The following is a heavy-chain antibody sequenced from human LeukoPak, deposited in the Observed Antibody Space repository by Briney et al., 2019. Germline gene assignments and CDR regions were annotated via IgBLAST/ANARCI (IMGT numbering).Heavy chain of an antibody. CDR3: ARDLIVPAASDY. CDR2: INAGNGNT. Sequence: ASVKVSCKVSGYTFTNSAMHWVRQAPGQRLEWMGWINAGNGNTKYSQRFQGRVTITRDTSASTAYMELSSLRPEDTAVYFCARDLIVPAASDYWGQGTLVTVSS. V-gene: IGHV1-3*01. J-gene: IGHJ4*02. CDR1: GYTFTNSA. D-gene: IGHD2-2*01.